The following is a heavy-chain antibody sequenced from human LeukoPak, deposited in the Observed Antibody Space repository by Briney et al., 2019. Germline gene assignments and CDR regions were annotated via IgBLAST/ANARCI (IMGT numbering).Heavy chain of an antibody. D-gene: IGHD6-19*01. CDR1: GFTFSSYA. Sequence: GGSLRLSFAASGFTFSSYAMHWVRQAPGKGLEYVSAISSNGGSTYYANSVKGRFTISRDNSKNTLYLQMGSLRAEDMAVYYCARSAVAGKNWFDPWGQGTLVTVSS. CDR3: ARSAVAGKNWFDP. V-gene: IGHV3-64*01. J-gene: IGHJ5*02. CDR2: ISSNGGST.